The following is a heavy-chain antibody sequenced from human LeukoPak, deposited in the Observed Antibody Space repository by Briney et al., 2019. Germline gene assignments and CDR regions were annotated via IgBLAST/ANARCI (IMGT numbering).Heavy chain of an antibody. Sequence: SETLSLTCTVSGGSISSSSYYWGWIRQPPGKGPEWIGSIYYSGSTNYNPSLKSRVTISVDKSKNQFSLKLSSVTAADTAVYYCARDLGYCSSTSCPSPLYYYGMDVWGQGTTVTVSS. V-gene: IGHV4-39*07. CDR1: GGSISSSSYY. CDR3: ARDLGYCSSTSCPSPLYYYGMDV. CDR2: IYYSGST. J-gene: IGHJ6*02. D-gene: IGHD2-2*01.